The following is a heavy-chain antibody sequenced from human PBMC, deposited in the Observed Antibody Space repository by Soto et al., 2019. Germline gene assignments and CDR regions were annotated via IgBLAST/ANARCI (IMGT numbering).Heavy chain of an antibody. CDR1: GFTFSGYS. Sequence: GGSLRLSXAASGFTFSGYSVNWVRQAPGKGLEWVSYISSGSKTIYYAESVKGRFTVSRDNARNSQYLQMNSLRDEDTAVYYCVREDILGVRSFDYWGQGTLVTVSS. J-gene: IGHJ4*02. CDR2: ISSGSKTI. D-gene: IGHD3-9*01. V-gene: IGHV3-48*02. CDR3: VREDILGVRSFDY.